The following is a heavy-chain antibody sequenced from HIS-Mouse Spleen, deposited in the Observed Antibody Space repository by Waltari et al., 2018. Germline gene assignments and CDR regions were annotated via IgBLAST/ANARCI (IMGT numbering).Heavy chain of an antibody. D-gene: IGHD7-27*01. Sequence: QVQLVESGVGVGQPGRSLRLSCALRGLAFSRHGLPRVRQAPGKGLEWVAVISYDGSNKYYADSVKGRFTISRDNSKNTLYLQMNSLRAEDTAVYYCANVPAGEEGYWGQGTLVTVSS. CDR3: ANVPAGEEGY. CDR2: ISYDGSNK. V-gene: IGHV3-30*18. J-gene: IGHJ4*02. CDR1: GLAFSRHG.